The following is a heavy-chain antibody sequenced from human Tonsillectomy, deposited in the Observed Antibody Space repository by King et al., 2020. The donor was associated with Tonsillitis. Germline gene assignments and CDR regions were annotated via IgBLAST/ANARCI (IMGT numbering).Heavy chain of an antibody. Sequence: VQLVESGGGLVQPGGSLKLSCAASGFSFSGSAMHWVRQASGKGLEWVGRIRSKANSYATAYAASVKGRFTFSRDDSKNTAYLQMNRLKTDDTAVYYCSRRDSSGYFYPWGQGTLVTVSS. D-gene: IGHD3-22*01. V-gene: IGHV3-73*01. J-gene: IGHJ5*02. CDR3: SRRDSSGYFYP. CDR1: GFSFSGSA. CDR2: IRSKANSYAT.